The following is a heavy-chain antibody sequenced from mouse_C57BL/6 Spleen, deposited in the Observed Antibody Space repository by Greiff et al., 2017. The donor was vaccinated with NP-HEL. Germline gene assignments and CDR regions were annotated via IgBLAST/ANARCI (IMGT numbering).Heavy chain of an antibody. CDR2: IYPRSGNT. CDR3: ARWGWLLRDYWYFDV. CDR1: GYTFTSYG. D-gene: IGHD2-3*01. J-gene: IGHJ1*03. Sequence: QVQLQQSGAELARPGASVKLSCKASGYTFTSYGISWVKQRTGQGLEWIGEIYPRSGNTYYNEKFKGKATLTADKSSSTAYMELRSLTSEDSAVYFCARWGWLLRDYWYFDVWGTGTTVTVSS. V-gene: IGHV1-81*01.